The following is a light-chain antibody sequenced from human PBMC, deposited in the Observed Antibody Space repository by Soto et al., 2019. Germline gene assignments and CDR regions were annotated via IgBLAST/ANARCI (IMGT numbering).Light chain of an antibody. CDR1: QNISNY. V-gene: IGKV3-11*01. CDR2: DVS. Sequence: IVLTKSPATLSLSPGKRSSLACMASQNISNYLIWYQQKPGQAPRLLIYDVSNRATGIPARFSGSGSGTDFTLTISSLEPEDFAVYYYQQRSNWPRTFGQGTKVDIK. J-gene: IGKJ1*01. CDR3: QQRSNWPRT.